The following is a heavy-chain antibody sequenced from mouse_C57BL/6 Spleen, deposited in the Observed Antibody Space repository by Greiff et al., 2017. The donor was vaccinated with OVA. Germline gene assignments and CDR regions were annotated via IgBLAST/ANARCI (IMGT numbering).Heavy chain of an antibody. CDR2: INPSTGGT. CDR1: GYSFTGYY. V-gene: IGHV1-42*01. J-gene: IGHJ4*01. Sequence: EVQLQESGPELVKPGASVKISCKASGYSFTGYYMNWVKQSPEKSLEWIGEINPSTGGTTYNQKFKAKATLTVDKSSSTAYMQLKSLTSEDSAVYYCAREAYDDGYYNYAMDYWGQGTSVTVSS. CDR3: AREAYDDGYYNYAMDY. D-gene: IGHD2-3*01.